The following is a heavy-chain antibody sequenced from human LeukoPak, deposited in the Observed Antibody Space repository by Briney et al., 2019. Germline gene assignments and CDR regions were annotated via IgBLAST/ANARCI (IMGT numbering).Heavy chain of an antibody. V-gene: IGHV3-11*01. CDR1: GFTFRDYY. J-gene: IGHJ6*02. Sequence: GGSLRLPCAASGFTFRDYYMSWIRQAPGTGLEWISYISSTISTTYYADSVKGRFTISRDNAKNSLYLQMNSLRADDTAVYFCAREGGSYGMDVWGQGTTVTVSS. D-gene: IGHD1-26*01. CDR3: AREGGSYGMDV. CDR2: ISSTISTT.